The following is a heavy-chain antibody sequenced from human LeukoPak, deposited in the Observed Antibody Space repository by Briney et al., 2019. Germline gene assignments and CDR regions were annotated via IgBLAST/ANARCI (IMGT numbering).Heavy chain of an antibody. Sequence: GGSLRLSCAASGLTFSSHSMNWVRQAPGKGLEWVSHIRSTSRTTYYADSVKGRFTISRDNSKNTLYLQMNSLRAEDTAVYYCAKDLMGGRQGYFDYWGQGTLVTVSS. J-gene: IGHJ4*02. CDR2: IRSTSRTT. V-gene: IGHV3-48*01. D-gene: IGHD2-8*01. CDR1: GLTFSSHS. CDR3: AKDLMGGRQGYFDY.